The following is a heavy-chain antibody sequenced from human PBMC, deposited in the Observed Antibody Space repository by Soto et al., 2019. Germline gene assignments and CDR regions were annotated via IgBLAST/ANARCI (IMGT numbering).Heavy chain of an antibody. V-gene: IGHV1-18*01. CDR2: ISAYNGNT. D-gene: IGHD2-2*01. CDR3: ARAVVPAAMLDNYYYYYMDV. CDR1: GYTFTSYG. Sequence: GASVKVSCKASGYTFTSYGISWVRQAPGQGLEWMGWISAYNGNTNYAQKLQGRVTMTTDTSTSTAYMELRSLRSDDTAVYYCARAVVPAAMLDNYYYYYMDVWGKGTTVTVSS. J-gene: IGHJ6*03.